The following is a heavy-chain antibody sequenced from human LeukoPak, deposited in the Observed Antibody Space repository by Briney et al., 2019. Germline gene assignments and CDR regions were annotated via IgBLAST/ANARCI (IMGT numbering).Heavy chain of an antibody. CDR1: GDSVSSNSAA. V-gene: IGHV6-1*01. CDR2: TYYRSKWYN. J-gene: IGHJ6*02. Sequence: SQTLSLTCAISGDSVSSNSAAWNWIRQSPSRGLEWLGRTYYRSKWYNDYAVSVKSRITINPDTSKNQFSLQLNSVTHEDTAVYYRARGLYSSSSIALDPHYYYGMDVWGQGTTVTVSS. D-gene: IGHD6-6*01. CDR3: ARGLYSSSSIALDPHYYYGMDV.